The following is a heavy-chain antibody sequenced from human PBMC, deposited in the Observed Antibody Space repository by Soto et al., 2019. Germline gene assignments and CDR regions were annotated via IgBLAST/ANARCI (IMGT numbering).Heavy chain of an antibody. D-gene: IGHD3-10*01. CDR1: GFTFDDYA. CDR2: ISWNSGSI. V-gene: IGHV3-9*01. J-gene: IGHJ6*02. CDR3: AKDPGPGVRVVYRYYYYYGMDV. Sequence: PGGSLRLSCAASGFTFDDYAMHWVRQAPGKGLEWVSGISWNSGSIGYADSVKGRFTISRDNAKNSLYLQMNSLRAEDTALYYCAKDPGPGVRVVYRYYYYYGMDVWGQGTTVTVSS.